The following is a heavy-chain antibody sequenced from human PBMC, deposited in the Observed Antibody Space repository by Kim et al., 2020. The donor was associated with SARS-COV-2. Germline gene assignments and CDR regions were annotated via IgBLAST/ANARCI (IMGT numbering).Heavy chain of an antibody. CDR2: IYYSGST. J-gene: IGHJ6*02. V-gene: IGHV4-39*01. CDR3: ARHGGDGYNSYYYGMDV. D-gene: IGHD5-12*01. Sequence: SETLSLTCTVSGGSISSSSYYWGWLRQPPGKGLEWIGSIYYSGSTYYNPSLKRRVTITVDTSKNQFSLMLSTVTAADTAVYYFARHGGDGYNSYYYGMDVGGQGPTVTVPS. CDR1: GGSISSSSYY.